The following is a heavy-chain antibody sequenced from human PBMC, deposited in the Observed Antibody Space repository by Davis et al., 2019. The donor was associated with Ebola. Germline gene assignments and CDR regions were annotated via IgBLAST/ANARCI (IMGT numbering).Heavy chain of an antibody. CDR1: RFTLSRYS. CDR2: IKQDGSEK. Sequence: GESLKISCTASRFTLSRYSMNWVRQAPGKGLEWVANIKQDGSEKYYVDSVKGRFTISRDNAKNSLYLQMNSLRAEDTAVYYCARVWNFIVGLWGQGTLVTVSS. CDR3: ARVWNFIVGL. J-gene: IGHJ4*02. V-gene: IGHV3-7*03. D-gene: IGHD2-15*01.